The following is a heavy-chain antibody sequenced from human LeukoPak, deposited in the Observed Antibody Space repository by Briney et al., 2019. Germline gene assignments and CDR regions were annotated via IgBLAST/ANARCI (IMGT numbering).Heavy chain of an antibody. CDR1: GFTFSSYA. CDR3: AKDRAVVVAAINDY. D-gene: IGHD2-15*01. Sequence: PGGSLRLSCAASGFTFSSYAMSWVRQAPGKRLEWVSAISGSGGSTYYADSVKGRFTISRDNSKNTLYLQMNSLRAEDAAVYYCAKDRAVVVAAINDYWGQGTLVTVPS. J-gene: IGHJ4*02. CDR2: ISGSGGST. V-gene: IGHV3-23*01.